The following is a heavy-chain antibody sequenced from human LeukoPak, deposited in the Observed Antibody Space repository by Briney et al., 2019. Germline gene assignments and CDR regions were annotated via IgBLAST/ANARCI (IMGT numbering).Heavy chain of an antibody. J-gene: IGHJ4*02. CDR3: ARVRGVIESGPGRY. D-gene: IGHD3-10*01. Sequence: PGGSLRLSCAASGFTFSSYAMSWVRQAPGKGLEWVAVISYDGTNKYYADSVKGRFTISRDNSKNTLYLQMNSLRAEDTAVYYCARVRGVIESGPGRYWGQGTLVTVSS. V-gene: IGHV3-30*04. CDR1: GFTFSSYA. CDR2: ISYDGTNK.